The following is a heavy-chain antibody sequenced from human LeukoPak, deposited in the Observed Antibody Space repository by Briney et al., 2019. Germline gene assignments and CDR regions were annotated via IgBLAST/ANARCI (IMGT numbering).Heavy chain of an antibody. D-gene: IGHD6-19*01. Sequence: SIXGLSDYIYYADSVKGRFTISRDNARNSLYLQMNSLRVEDTAIYYCARTPNSSGWSRFQYFFDYWGQGTRVTVSS. V-gene: IGHV3-21*06. CDR3: ARTPNSSGWSRFQYFFDY. CDR2: IXGLSDYI. J-gene: IGHJ4*02.